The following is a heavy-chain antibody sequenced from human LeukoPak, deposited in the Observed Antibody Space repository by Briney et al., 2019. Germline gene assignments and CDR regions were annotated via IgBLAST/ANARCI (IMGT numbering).Heavy chain of an antibody. V-gene: IGHV3-7*01. D-gene: IGHD6-19*01. Sequence: GESLRLSCAASGFTFTTYWMSWVRQLPGKGLEWVANINQDGTEKYYVDSVKGRFTISRDNAKNSLYLQMNSLRAEDTAVYYCARGQWLINWGQGTLVTVSS. CDR1: GFTFTTYW. CDR2: INQDGTEK. CDR3: ARGQWLIN. J-gene: IGHJ4*02.